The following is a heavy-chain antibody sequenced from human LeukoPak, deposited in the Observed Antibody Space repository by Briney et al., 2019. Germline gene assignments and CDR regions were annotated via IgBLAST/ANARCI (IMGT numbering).Heavy chain of an antibody. CDR2: ISGGGGNT. V-gene: IGHV3-23*01. J-gene: IGHJ3*02. CDR3: TRVADI. Sequence: GGSLRLSCAASGFTFGSYAMSWVRQAPGKGLEWVSAISGGGGNTYYADSVKGRFTISRDDSKSIAYLQMNSLKTEDTAVYYCTRVADIWGQGTMVTVSS. CDR1: GFTFGSYA.